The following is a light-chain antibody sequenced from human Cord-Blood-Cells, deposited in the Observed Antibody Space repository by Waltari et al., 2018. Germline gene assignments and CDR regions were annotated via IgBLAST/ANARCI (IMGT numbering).Light chain of an antibody. J-gene: IGKJ5*01. CDR2: AAS. CDR1: KSISSY. V-gene: IGKV1-39*01. CDR3: QQSYSIPNT. Sequence: IQMTQSPSSLSASVGDRDTIPCRARKSISSYLILYQQKPGKAPKPLVYAASSLQSGVPSRFSGNGSWIDVTLPISSLQPEDFATYYCQQSYSIPNTSDQGTRLEIK.